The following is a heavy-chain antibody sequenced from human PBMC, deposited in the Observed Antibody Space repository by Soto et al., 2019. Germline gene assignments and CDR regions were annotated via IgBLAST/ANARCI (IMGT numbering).Heavy chain of an antibody. D-gene: IGHD3-9*01. CDR3: ARDGSVLRYFDWLAPTSYNWFDP. CDR2: INPNSGGT. Sequence: ASVKVSCKASGYTFTGYYMHWVRQASGQGLEWMGWINPNSGGTNYAQKFQGRVTMTRDTSISTAYMELSRLRSDDTAVYYCARDGSVLRYFDWLAPTSYNWFDPWGQGTLVTVSS. J-gene: IGHJ5*02. CDR1: GYTFTGYY. V-gene: IGHV1-2*02.